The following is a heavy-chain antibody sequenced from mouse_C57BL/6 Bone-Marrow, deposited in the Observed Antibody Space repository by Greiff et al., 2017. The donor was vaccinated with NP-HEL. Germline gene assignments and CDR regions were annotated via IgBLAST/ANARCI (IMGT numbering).Heavy chain of an antibody. J-gene: IGHJ2*01. V-gene: IGHV5-6*01. CDR2: ISSGGSYT. D-gene: IGHD4-1*01. CDR1: GFTFSSYG. Sequence: EVKLMESGGDLVKPGGSLKLSCAASGFTFSSYGMSWVRQTPDKRLEWVATISSGGSYTYYPDSVKGRFTISRDNAKNTLYLQMSSRKSEDTAMYYCARLGRGYFDYWGQGTTLTVSS. CDR3: ARLGRGYFDY.